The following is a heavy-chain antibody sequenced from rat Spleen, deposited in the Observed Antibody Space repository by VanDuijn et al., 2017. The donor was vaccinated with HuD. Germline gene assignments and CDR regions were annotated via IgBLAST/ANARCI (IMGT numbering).Heavy chain of an antibody. CDR3: TGWSTVVDY. D-gene: IGHD1-1*01. J-gene: IGHJ2*01. CDR2: ISSGGST. V-gene: IGHV2S12*01. Sequence: QVQLKESGPGLVQPSQTLSLTCTVSGFSLTSYHVSWVRQPPGKGLEWIAAISSGGSTYYNSALKSRLSISRDTSKSQVFLKMNSLQTEDTAIYFCTGWSTVVDYWGQGVMVTVSS. CDR1: GFSLTSYH.